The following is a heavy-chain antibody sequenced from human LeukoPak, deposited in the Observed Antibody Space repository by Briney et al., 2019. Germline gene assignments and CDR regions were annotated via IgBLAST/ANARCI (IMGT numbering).Heavy chain of an antibody. CDR1: GYTFTVYY. Sequence: ASVKVSYKASGYTFTVYYMHWVRQAPGQGREWMGWINPNSGGTNYAQKFQGRVTMTRDTSISTAYMELSRLRSDDTAVYYCARDRLGGFTFDYWGQGTLVTVSS. CDR2: INPNSGGT. J-gene: IGHJ4*02. D-gene: IGHD3-16*01. V-gene: IGHV1-2*02. CDR3: ARDRLGGFTFDY.